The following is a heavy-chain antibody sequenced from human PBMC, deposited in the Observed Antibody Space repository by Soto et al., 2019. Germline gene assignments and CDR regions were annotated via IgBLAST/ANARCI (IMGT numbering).Heavy chain of an antibody. CDR1: GFTFSSYG. CDR2: ISYDGSNK. J-gene: IGHJ6*02. CDR3: AKSSIYSGSYWPLDYYYYYGMDV. Sequence: PGGSLRLSCAASGFTFSSYGMHWVRQAPGKGLEWVAVISYDGSNKYYADSVKGRFTISRDNSKNTLYLQMNSLRAEDTAVYYCAKSSIYSGSYWPLDYYYYYGMDVWGQGTTVTVSS. V-gene: IGHV3-30*18. D-gene: IGHD1-26*01.